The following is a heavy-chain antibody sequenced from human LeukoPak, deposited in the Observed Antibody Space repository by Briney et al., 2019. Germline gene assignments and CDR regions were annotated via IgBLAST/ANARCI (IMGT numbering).Heavy chain of an antibody. CDR2: IYYSGST. J-gene: IGHJ5*02. Sequence: PSETLSLTCTVSGGSISTYYWSWIRQPPGKGLEWIGDIYYSGSTNYNPSLKSRVTIPVDTSKNQFSLNLSSVTAADTAVYYCARGFGSGWYFWFDPWGQGTLVTVSS. CDR3: ARGFGSGWYFWFDP. V-gene: IGHV4-59*01. CDR1: GGSISTYY. D-gene: IGHD6-19*01.